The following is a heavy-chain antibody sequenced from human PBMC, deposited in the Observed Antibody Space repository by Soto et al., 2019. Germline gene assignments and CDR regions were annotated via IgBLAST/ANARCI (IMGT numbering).Heavy chain of an antibody. CDR3: ARSASYSSSWYPFDY. Sequence: GVLRLSCAASGFTFSSYDMHWVRQATGKGLEWVSAIGTAGDTYYPGSVKGRFTISRENAKNSLYLQMNSLRAGDTAVYYCARSASYSSSWYPFDYWGQGTLVTVSS. D-gene: IGHD6-13*01. CDR2: IGTAGDT. CDR1: GFTFSSYD. V-gene: IGHV3-13*01. J-gene: IGHJ4*02.